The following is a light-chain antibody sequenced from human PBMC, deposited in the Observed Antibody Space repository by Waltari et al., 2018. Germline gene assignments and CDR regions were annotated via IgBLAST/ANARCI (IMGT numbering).Light chain of an antibody. CDR3: QQGDTSPPT. Sequence: EIHMTQSPSSVSASVGDRVSMSCRASQDISTSLAWYQQKSGKAPSLLIYHSSTLQSGVPSRFSGAGTGTDFTLTINNLHPEDFATYFCQQGDTSPPTFGPGTEVELK. V-gene: IGKV1-12*01. CDR1: QDISTS. J-gene: IGKJ1*01. CDR2: HSS.